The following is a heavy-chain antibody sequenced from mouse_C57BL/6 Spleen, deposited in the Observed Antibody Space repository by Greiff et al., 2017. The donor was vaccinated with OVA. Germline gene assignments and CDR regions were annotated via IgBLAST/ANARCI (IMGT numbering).Heavy chain of an antibody. CDR1: GYAFSSSW. D-gene: IGHD1-1*01. Sequence: QVQLQQSGPELVKPGASVKISCKASGYAFSSSWMNWVKQRPGKGLEWIGRIYPGDGDTNYNGKFKGKATLTADKSSSTAYMQLSSLTSEDSAVYFCAYGSSSYWYCDVWGTGTTVTVSS. V-gene: IGHV1-82*01. CDR3: AYGSSSYWYCDV. CDR2: IYPGDGDT. J-gene: IGHJ1*03.